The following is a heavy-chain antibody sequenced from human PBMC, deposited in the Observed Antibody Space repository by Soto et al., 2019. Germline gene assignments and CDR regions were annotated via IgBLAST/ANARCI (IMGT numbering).Heavy chain of an antibody. CDR1: GFTFSSYA. V-gene: IGHV3-30-3*01. CDR3: ARDQYYYDSSGYYYVGYYYYGMDV. Sequence: QVQLVESGGGVVQPGRSLRLSCAASGFTFSSYAMHWVRQAPGKGLEWVAVISYDGSNKYYADSVKGRFTISRDNSKNTLYLQMNSLRAEETAVYYCARDQYYYDSSGYYYVGYYYYGMDVWGQGTTVTVSS. CDR2: ISYDGSNK. J-gene: IGHJ6*02. D-gene: IGHD3-22*01.